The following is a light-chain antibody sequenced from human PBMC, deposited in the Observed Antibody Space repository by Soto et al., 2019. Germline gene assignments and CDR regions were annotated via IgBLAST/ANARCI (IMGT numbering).Light chain of an antibody. Sequence: QSVLTQPASVSGSPGQSITISCTGTSSDLAIYNHFSWYQQHPHKAPKLMIYELSNRPSGHPIRFADSKAGNTPRLTFPGLQAEDEADYYCSSYTSSSTLPYVFGTGTKVTVL. CDR3: SSYTSSSTLPYV. J-gene: IGLJ1*01. CDR2: ELS. V-gene: IGLV2-14*01. CDR1: SSDLAIYNH.